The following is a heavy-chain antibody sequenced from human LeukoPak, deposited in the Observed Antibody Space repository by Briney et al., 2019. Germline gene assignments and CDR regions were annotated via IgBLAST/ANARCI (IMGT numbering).Heavy chain of an antibody. D-gene: IGHD3-10*01. CDR1: GASISTYY. CDR2: IHYSGST. Sequence: SETLSLTCSVSGASISTYYWSWIRQPPEKGLEWIGYIHYSGSTSYNPSLKSRVTISVDTSKNQFSLKLSSVTAADTAVYYCASERITMVRGGNYNWFDPWGQGTLVTVSS. J-gene: IGHJ5*02. CDR3: ASERITMVRGGNYNWFDP. V-gene: IGHV4-59*12.